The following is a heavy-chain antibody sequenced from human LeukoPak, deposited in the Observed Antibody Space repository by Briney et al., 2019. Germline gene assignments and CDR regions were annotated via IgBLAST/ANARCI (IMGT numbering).Heavy chain of an antibody. Sequence: GGSLRLSCAASGFTFSSYSMNWVRQAPGKGLEWGSSISSSSSYIYYADSVKGRFTISRDNAKNSLYLQMNSLRAEDTAVYYCARVTISHYGMDVWGQGTTVTVSS. J-gene: IGHJ6*02. CDR1: GFTFSSYS. D-gene: IGHD3-3*01. CDR2: ISSSSSYI. CDR3: ARVTISHYGMDV. V-gene: IGHV3-21*01.